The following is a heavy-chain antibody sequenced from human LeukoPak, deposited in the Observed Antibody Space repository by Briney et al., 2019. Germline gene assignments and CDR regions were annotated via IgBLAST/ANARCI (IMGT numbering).Heavy chain of an antibody. D-gene: IGHD5-18*01. CDR3: ARGRGLYSYGSYYFDY. CDR1: GGSFSGYY. Sequence: SETLSLTCAVYGGSFSGYYWSWIRQPPGKGLEWIGEINHSGSTNHNPSLKSRVTISVDTSKNQFSLKLSSVTAADTAVYYCARGRGLYSYGSYYFDYWGQGTLVTVSS. J-gene: IGHJ4*02. V-gene: IGHV4-34*01. CDR2: INHSGST.